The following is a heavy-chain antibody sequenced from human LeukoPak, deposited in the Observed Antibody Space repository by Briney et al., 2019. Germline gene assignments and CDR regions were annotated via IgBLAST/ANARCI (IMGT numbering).Heavy chain of an antibody. CDR3: ARGGSGSYFSWLDP. V-gene: IGHV1-2*02. J-gene: IGHJ5*02. Sequence: ASVKVSCKASGYTFTGYYIHWVGQAPGQGGEGMGWINPNSGGTNYAQKFQGRVTITRDTSISTAYMELSRLRSDDTAVYYCARGGSGSYFSWLDPWGQGTLVTVSS. D-gene: IGHD3-10*01. CDR2: INPNSGGT. CDR1: GYTFTGYY.